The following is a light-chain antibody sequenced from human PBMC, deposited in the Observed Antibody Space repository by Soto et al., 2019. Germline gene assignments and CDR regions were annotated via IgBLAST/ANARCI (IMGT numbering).Light chain of an antibody. CDR1: SSDVGGYNY. J-gene: IGLJ2*01. Sequence: QSALTQPPSASGSPGQSVAISCTGTSSDVGGYNYVSWYQQHPGKAPKLMIYDVTERPPGVPDRFSGSKSGNTASLTDSGLQAEDEADYYCSSYAGSNNPVVFGGGTQLTVL. CDR3: SSYAGSNNPVV. CDR2: DVT. V-gene: IGLV2-8*01.